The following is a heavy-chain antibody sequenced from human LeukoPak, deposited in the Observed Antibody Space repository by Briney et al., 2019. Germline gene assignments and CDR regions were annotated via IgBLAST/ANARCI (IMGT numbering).Heavy chain of an antibody. D-gene: IGHD3-22*01. CDR3: ARDDSSGIDY. J-gene: IGHJ4*02. CDR2: IYYSGST. V-gene: IGHV4-59*01. Sequence: SETLSLTCTVSGGSISSYYWSWIRQPPGKGLEWIGYIYYSGSTNYNPSLKSRVTISVDTSKNQFSLKLSSVTAADTAVYYCARDDSSGIDYWGQGTLVTVSS. CDR1: GGSISSYY.